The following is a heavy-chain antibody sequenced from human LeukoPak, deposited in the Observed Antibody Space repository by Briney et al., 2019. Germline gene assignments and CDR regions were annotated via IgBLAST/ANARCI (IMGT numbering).Heavy chain of an antibody. D-gene: IGHD6-13*01. CDR3: ARTGLSSSWYLMYNWFDP. CDR1: GGSFSGYY. CDR2: INHSGST. Sequence: SETLSLTCAVYGGSFSGYYWSWIRQPPGKGLEWIGEINHSGSTNYNPSLKSRVTISVDTSKNQFSLKLSSVTAADTAVYYCARTGLSSSWYLMYNWFDPWGQGTLVTVSS. V-gene: IGHV4-34*01. J-gene: IGHJ5*02.